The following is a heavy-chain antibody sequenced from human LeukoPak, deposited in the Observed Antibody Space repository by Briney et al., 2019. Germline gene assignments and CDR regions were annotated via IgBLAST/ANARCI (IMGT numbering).Heavy chain of an antibody. Sequence: SQTLSLTFAISGDSISINSVTWNWIRQSPSRGPEWLGRTYYRSTWYNDYAVSVRGRITVNPDTSKNQFSLHLNSVTPEDTAVYYCARRLSQYDCFDPWGQGILVTVSS. D-gene: IGHD2-2*01. CDR1: GDSISINSVT. V-gene: IGHV6-1*01. CDR3: ARRLSQYDCFDP. CDR2: TYYRSTWYN. J-gene: IGHJ5*02.